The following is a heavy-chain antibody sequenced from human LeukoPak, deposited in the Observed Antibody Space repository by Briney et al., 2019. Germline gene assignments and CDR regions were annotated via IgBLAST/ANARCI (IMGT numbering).Heavy chain of an antibody. J-gene: IGHJ3*01. CDR1: GFTFSSYS. V-gene: IGHV3-48*01. Sequence: GGSLRLSCAASGFTFSSYSLNWVRQAPGKGLEWVSYISASSGNIKYADSVKGRFTISRDNAKNSLYLQMNSLRAEDTAVYYCARDYLWAFDFWGQGKMVTVSS. CDR2: ISASSGNI. D-gene: IGHD3-16*01. CDR3: ARDYLWAFDF.